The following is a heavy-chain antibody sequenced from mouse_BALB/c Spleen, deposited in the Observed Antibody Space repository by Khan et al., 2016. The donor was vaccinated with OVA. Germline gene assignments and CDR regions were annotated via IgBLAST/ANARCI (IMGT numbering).Heavy chain of an antibody. CDR2: TNPTNGRT. D-gene: IGHD1-1*01. V-gene: IGHV1S81*02. J-gene: IGHJ2*01. Sequence: VQLVESGAELVKAGASVKMSCKASGYTFTSYWMHWVKQRLGQGLEWFAETNPTNGRTYYNEKFKSKATLTVDKSSSTAYMLLSGPTFEDSAVYYCARIKKIVATYVDYWGQGTTLTVSS. CDR1: GYTFTSYW. CDR3: ARIKKIVATYVDY.